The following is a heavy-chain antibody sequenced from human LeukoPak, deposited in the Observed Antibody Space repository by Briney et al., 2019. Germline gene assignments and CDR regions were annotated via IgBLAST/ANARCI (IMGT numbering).Heavy chain of an antibody. D-gene: IGHD3-10*01. V-gene: IGHV3-23*01. CDR2: ISGSGDDT. CDR1: GFTFSSYA. CDR3: AREGYYDSGSPPTFYFDS. Sequence: GGSLRLSCAASGFTFSSYAMSWVRQVPGTGLEWVSAISGSGDDTYYADFVKGRFTISRDNSKNTLYLQMNSLRPEDTAIYYCAREGYYDSGSPPTFYFDSWGQGTLVTVSS. J-gene: IGHJ4*02.